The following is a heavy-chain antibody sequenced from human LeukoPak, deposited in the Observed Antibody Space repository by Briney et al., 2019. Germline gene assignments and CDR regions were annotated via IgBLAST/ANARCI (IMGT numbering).Heavy chain of an antibody. D-gene: IGHD3-3*01. CDR1: GYTFTGYY. V-gene: IGHV1-2*02. CDR2: INPNSGGT. CDR3: ARGDDYNWFDP. J-gene: IGHJ5*02. Sequence: ASVKVSCKASGYTFTGYYMHWVRQAPGQGLEWMGWINPNSGGTNYAQKFQGRVTMTRDTSISTVYMELSSLRSEDTAVYYCARGDDYNWFDPWGQGTLVTVSS.